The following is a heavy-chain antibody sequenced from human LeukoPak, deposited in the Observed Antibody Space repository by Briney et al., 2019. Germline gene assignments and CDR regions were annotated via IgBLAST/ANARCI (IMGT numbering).Heavy chain of an antibody. Sequence: PGGSLRLSCAASGFTFSSYAMSWVRQAPGKGLEWVSAISGSGGSTYYADSVKGRFTISRDNSKNTLYLQMNSLRAEDTAVYYCAKLDPMVRGVIITPPDYWGQGALVTVSS. D-gene: IGHD3-10*01. CDR2: ISGSGGST. V-gene: IGHV3-23*01. CDR1: GFTFSSYA. CDR3: AKLDPMVRGVIITPPDY. J-gene: IGHJ4*02.